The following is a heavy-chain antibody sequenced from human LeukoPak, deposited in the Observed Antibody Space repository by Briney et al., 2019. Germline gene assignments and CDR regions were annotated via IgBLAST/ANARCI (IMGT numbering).Heavy chain of an antibody. Sequence: GGSLRLSCAASGFTFSTYAMSWVRQAPGKGLEWVSAISGSGGSTYYADSVKGRFTISRDNSENTLYLQMNSLRAEDTAVYYCAKCHGGSGSYHMVYYYYMDVWGKGTTVTVSS. CDR3: AKCHGGSGSYHMVYYYYMDV. D-gene: IGHD3-10*01. J-gene: IGHJ6*03. CDR1: GFTFSTYA. V-gene: IGHV3-23*01. CDR2: ISGSGGST.